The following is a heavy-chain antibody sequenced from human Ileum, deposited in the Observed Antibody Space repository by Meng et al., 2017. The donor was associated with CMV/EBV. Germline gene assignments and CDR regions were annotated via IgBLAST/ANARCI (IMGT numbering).Heavy chain of an antibody. CDR1: GFIFSDYC. CDR2: SRDKGHSYTT. CDR3: TRGWTSGTENWFDP. D-gene: IGHD1-26*01. J-gene: IGHJ5*02. Sequence: SGFIFSDYCVDWVRQAPGKGLEWVGRSRDKGHSYTTEYAVSMKGRFTISRDDSENSVHLQMNSLKIEDTAVYYCTRGWTSGTENWFDPWGQGTLVTVSS. V-gene: IGHV3-72*01.